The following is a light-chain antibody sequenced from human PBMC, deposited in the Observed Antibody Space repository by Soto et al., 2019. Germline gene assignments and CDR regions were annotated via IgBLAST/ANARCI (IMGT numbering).Light chain of an antibody. CDR3: QQYNNWWT. V-gene: IGKV3-15*01. Sequence: EILMTQSPATLSVSPGERATLSCRASQSVDSNLAWYQQRPGQAPRLLIYGASTRATGISARFSGSGSGTEFTLTISSLQSEDCGVYYCQQYNNWWTFGQGTKVDIK. J-gene: IGKJ1*01. CDR2: GAS. CDR1: QSVDSN.